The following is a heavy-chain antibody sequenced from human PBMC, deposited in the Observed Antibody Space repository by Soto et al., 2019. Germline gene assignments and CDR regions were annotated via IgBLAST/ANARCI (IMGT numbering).Heavy chain of an antibody. CDR2: INHSGST. D-gene: IGHD3-10*01. V-gene: IGHV4-34*01. CDR1: GGSSSAYY. Sequence: SEKLSPTCAVSGGSSSAYYWSWIRHPPGKGLEWIGEINHSGSTNYNPSLKSRVTISVDTSKNQFSLKLSSVTAADTAVYYCARTQPYYYGSGSYYLRWFDPWGQGTLVTVS. CDR3: ARTQPYYYGSGSYYLRWFDP. J-gene: IGHJ5*02.